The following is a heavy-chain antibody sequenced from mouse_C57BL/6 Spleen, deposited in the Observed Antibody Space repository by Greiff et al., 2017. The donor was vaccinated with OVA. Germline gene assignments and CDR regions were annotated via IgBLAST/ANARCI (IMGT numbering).Heavy chain of an antibody. CDR2: IDPSDSYT. J-gene: IGHJ2*01. CDR3: ARWVGRGNYFDY. D-gene: IGHD4-1*01. CDR1: GYTFTSYW. Sequence: VQLQQPGAELVMPGASVKLSCKASGYTFTSYWMHWVKQRPGQGLEWIGEIDPSDSYTNYNQKFKGKSTLTVDKSSSTAYMQLSSLTSEDSAVYYCARWVGRGNYFDYWGQGTTLTVSS. V-gene: IGHV1-69*01.